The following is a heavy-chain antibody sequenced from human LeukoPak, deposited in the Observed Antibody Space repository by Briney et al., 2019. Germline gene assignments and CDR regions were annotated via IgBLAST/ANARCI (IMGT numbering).Heavy chain of an antibody. Sequence: GASVKVSCKASGYTFTCYYMHWVRQAPGQGLEWMGWINPNSGGTNYAQKFQGWVTMTRDTSISTAYMELSRLRSDDTAVYYCAREPGYSSDYAFDYWGQGTLVTVS. J-gene: IGHJ4*02. D-gene: IGHD6-19*01. V-gene: IGHV1-2*04. CDR3: AREPGYSSDYAFDY. CDR2: INPNSGGT. CDR1: GYTFTCYY.